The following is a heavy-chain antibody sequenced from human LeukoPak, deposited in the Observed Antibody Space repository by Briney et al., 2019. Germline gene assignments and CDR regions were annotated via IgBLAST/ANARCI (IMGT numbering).Heavy chain of an antibody. V-gene: IGHV3-74*01. CDR2: IKTDGSGT. J-gene: IGHJ3*02. CDR1: GFTFSSYW. CDR3: ARGFLDAFDI. Sequence: TGGSLRLSCAASGFTFSSYWMHWVRQAPGKGPVWVSYIKTDGSGTTYADSVKGRFTISRDNAKNTLYLQMNSLRAEDTAVYYCARGFLDAFDIWGQGTMATVS.